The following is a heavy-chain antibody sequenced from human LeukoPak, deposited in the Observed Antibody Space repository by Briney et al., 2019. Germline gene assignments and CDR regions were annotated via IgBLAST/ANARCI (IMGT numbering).Heavy chain of an antibody. CDR1: GFTFSSYA. CDR2: ISGSGGST. CDR3: AKDYSIFGVVMNAFDI. J-gene: IGHJ3*02. D-gene: IGHD3-3*01. V-gene: IGHV3-23*01. Sequence: GGSLTLSCAASGFTFSSYALSWVRQAPGKGLEWISTISGSGGSTYYADSVKGRFTIYRDNSKNTLYLQMNSLRADVTAVYYCAKDYSIFGVVMNAFDIWVQGKMVTVSS.